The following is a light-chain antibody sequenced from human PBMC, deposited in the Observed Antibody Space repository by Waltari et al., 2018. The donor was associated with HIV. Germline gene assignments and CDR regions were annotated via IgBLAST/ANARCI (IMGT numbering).Light chain of an antibody. CDR2: DVT. CDR3: TSYASGSTPCV. V-gene: IGLV2-14*03. J-gene: IGLJ1*01. Sequence: HSALTQPASMSGSPGQSITISCTGTSRDVGAYNYGPWYQQHPAKAPKLIIYDVTKRPSGVPNRFSGSKSGNTASLTISGLRAEDEAGYYCTSYASGSTPCVFGTGTKVTVL. CDR1: SRDVGAYNY.